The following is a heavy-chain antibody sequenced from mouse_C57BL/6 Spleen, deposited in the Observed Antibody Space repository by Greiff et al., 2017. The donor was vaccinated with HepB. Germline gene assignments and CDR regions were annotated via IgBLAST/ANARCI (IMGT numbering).Heavy chain of an antibody. J-gene: IGHJ3*01. CDR1: GFTFNTYA. Sequence: EVQRVESGGGLVQPKGSLKLSCAASGFTFNTYAIHWVRQAPGKGLEWVARIRSKSSNYATYDADSGKDRLTISRDDSQSMLELQMNNLKAEDTAMYCWVRQPAEFAYWGQGTLVTVSA. CDR3: VRQPAEFAY. CDR2: IRSKSSNYAT. V-gene: IGHV10-3*01.